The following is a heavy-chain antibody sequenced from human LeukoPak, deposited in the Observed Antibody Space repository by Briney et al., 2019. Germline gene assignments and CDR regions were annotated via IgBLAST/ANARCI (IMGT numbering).Heavy chain of an antibody. V-gene: IGHV3-30*04. D-gene: IGHD3-9*01. CDR3: AKGSDILTGYPLYYFDY. J-gene: IGHJ4*02. CDR2: ISYDGSNK. CDR1: GFTFSDYA. Sequence: GGSLRLSCAASGFTFSDYAIHWVRQAPGKGLEWVAVISYDGSNKFYADSVKGRFTISRDNSNNTLCLQMNSLRAEDTAVYYCAKGSDILTGYPLYYFDYWGQGTLVTVSS.